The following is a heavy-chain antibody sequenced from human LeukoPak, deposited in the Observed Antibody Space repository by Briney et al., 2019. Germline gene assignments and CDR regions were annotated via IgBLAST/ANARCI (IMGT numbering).Heavy chain of an antibody. CDR2: IYYSGST. V-gene: IGHV4-59*01. Sequence: SETLSLTCTVSGGSISNYYWSWTRQPPGKGLEWIGYIYYSGSTNYNPSLKSRGTILIDTSKNQFSLKLSSVTAADTAVYYCARVAGTYYYGMDVWGQGTTVTVSS. CDR3: ARVAGTYYYGMDV. J-gene: IGHJ6*02. D-gene: IGHD6-19*01. CDR1: GGSISNYY.